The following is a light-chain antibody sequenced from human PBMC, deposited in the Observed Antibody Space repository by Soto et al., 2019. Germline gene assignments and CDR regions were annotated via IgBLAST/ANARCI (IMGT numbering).Light chain of an antibody. Sequence: EIVLTQSPGTLSLSPGERATLSCRASQSISSSYLAWHQQKPGQAPRVLIYGASSRATGIPDRFSGSGSGTDYTLTIIILEPEDFAVYFCQRYGNPPPNAFGQGTKVDIK. J-gene: IGKJ2*01. CDR1: QSISSSY. CDR2: GAS. V-gene: IGKV3-20*01. CDR3: QRYGNPPPNA.